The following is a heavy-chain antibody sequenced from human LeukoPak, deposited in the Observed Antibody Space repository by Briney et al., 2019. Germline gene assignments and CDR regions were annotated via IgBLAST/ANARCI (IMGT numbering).Heavy chain of an antibody. CDR2: INPNSGGT. J-gene: IGHJ6*02. V-gene: IGHV1-2*02. CDR1: GYTFTGYY. CDR3: ARENGGSYFSSSGPYYYGMDV. Sequence: GASVKVSCKASGYTFTGYYMHWVRQAPGQGLEWMGWINPNSGGTNYAQKFQGRVTMTRDTSISTAYMELSRLRSDDTAVYYCARENGGSYFSSSGPYYYGMDVWGQGTTVTVSS. D-gene: IGHD6-13*01.